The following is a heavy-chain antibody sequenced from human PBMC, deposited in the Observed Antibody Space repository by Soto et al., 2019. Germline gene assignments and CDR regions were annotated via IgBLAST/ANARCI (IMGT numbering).Heavy chain of an antibody. CDR1: GGSISSDNYY. CDR2: IYYTGST. D-gene: IGHD3-22*01. CDR3: ASTSYFANSGSDN. Sequence: SETLSLTCTVSGGSISSDNYYWSWIRQPPGKGLEWIGYIYYTGSTYYNPSLKSRVVISIDTSQNQFSLKLSSVTAADTAVYYCASTSYFANSGSDNWGQGTLVTVSS. J-gene: IGHJ4*02. V-gene: IGHV4-30-4*01.